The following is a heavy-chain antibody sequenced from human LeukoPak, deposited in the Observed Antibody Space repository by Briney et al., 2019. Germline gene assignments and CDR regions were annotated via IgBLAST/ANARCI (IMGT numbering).Heavy chain of an antibody. CDR1: GFTLSDYY. J-gene: IGHJ4*02. D-gene: IGHD2-15*01. CDR3: ARTMAAAAGLYYFDY. CDR2: ISSSGSTI. Sequence: GGSLRLSCAAFGFTLSDYYMSWIRQAPGKGLEWVSYISSSGSTIYYADSVKGRFTISRDNAKNSLYLQMNSLRAEDTAVYYCARTMAAAAGLYYFDYWGQGTLVTVSS. V-gene: IGHV3-11*04.